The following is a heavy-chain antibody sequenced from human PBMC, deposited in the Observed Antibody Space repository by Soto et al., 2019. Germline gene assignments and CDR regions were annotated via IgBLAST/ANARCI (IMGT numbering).Heavy chain of an antibody. CDR3: ARGVVRGVIITWAQDYGMDV. CDR2: MNPNSGNT. V-gene: IGHV1-8*01. J-gene: IGHJ6*02. CDR1: GYTFTSYD. Sequence: GASVKVSCKASGYTFTSYDINWVRQATGQGLEWMGWMNPNSGNTGYAQKFQGRVTMTRNTSISTAYMELSSLRSEDTAVYYCARGVVRGVIITWAQDYGMDVWGQGTTVTVSS. D-gene: IGHD3-10*01.